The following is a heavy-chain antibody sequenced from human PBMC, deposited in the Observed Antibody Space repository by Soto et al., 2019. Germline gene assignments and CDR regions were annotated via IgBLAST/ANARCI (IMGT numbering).Heavy chain of an antibody. CDR3: ARLGYSRGRYWPSTAGTVYYYYGMDV. D-gene: IGHD6-19*01. J-gene: IGHJ6*02. CDR2: IYYSGST. Sequence: SETLSLTCTVSGGSISSSSYYWGWIRQPPGKGLEWIGSIYYSGSTYYTTSLKSRVTISVDTSKNPFSRKLSSVTAADTAVYYCARLGYSRGRYWPSTAGTVYYYYGMDVWGQGTTVTVSS. CDR1: GGSISSSSYY. V-gene: IGHV4-39*01.